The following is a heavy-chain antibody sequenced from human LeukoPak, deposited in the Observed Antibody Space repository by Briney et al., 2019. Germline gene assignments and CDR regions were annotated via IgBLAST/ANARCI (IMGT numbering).Heavy chain of an antibody. Sequence: GGSLRLSCAASGFTFTNYNMTWVRQAPGKGLEWVSSITSSGTYIFYADSVKGRFTIPRDNAKNSLYLQMNSLRAEDSAVYYCARGSSNHPPYYFDYWGQGTLVTVSS. D-gene: IGHD2-2*01. CDR3: ARGSSNHPPYYFDY. V-gene: IGHV3-21*01. CDR1: GFTFTNYN. CDR2: ITSSGTYI. J-gene: IGHJ4*02.